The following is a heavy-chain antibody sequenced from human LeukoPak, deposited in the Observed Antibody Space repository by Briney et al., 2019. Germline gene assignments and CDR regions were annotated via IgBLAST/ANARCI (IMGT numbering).Heavy chain of an antibody. CDR3: ARGRATPSRLFFDYYFIDV. V-gene: IGHV4-34*01. CDR2: INQVEKT. D-gene: IGHD4-23*01. CDR1: GGSLTGYS. J-gene: IGHJ6*03. Sequence: SETLSLTRAVHGGSLTGYSWAWVRQSPGEGLEWIGEINQVEKTIYSPSLESRVSISLEASRNQFFLQLTSVAAADTAMYYCARGRATPSRLFFDYYFIDVWGPGTPVTVSS.